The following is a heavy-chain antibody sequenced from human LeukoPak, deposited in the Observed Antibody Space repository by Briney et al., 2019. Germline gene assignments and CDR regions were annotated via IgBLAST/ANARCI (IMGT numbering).Heavy chain of an antibody. CDR1: GYTFTGYY. CDR3: ARGDTTVTIDSGLGY. V-gene: IGHV1-2*02. Sequence: ASVKVSCKASGYTFTGYYMHWVRQASGQGLEWMGWINPNSGATNYAQKFQGRVTMTRDTSISTAYMELSRLRSDDTAVYYCARGDTTVTIDSGLGYWGQGTLVTVSS. D-gene: IGHD4-17*01. CDR2: INPNSGAT. J-gene: IGHJ4*02.